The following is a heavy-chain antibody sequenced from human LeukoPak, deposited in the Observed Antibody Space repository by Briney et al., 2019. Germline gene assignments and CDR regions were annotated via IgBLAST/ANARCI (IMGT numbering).Heavy chain of an antibody. J-gene: IGHJ5*02. D-gene: IGHD2-2*01. CDR2: ISAYNGNT. CDR3: AGGYCSSTSCSEDWFGP. CDR1: GYTFTSYG. V-gene: IGHV1-18*01. Sequence: GAPVKVSCKASGYTFTSYGISWVRQAPGQGLEWMGWISAYNGNTNYAQKLQGRVTMTTDTSTGTAYMELRSLRSDDTAVYYCAGGYCSSTSCSEDWFGPWGQGTLVTVSS.